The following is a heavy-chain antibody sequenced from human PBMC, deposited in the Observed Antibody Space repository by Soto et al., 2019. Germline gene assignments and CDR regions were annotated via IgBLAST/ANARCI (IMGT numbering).Heavy chain of an antibody. J-gene: IGHJ4*02. CDR3: ARGQEGVVATH. D-gene: IGHD5-12*01. V-gene: IGHV4-34*01. Sequence: QVQLQQWGAGLLKPSETLSLNCAVTGGSLSGYYWSWIRQPPGKGLEWVGEVKDGGHTNYGPSLRGXXTXSXXTSNNQFPLRLNSVTAADPGVDYCARGQEGVVATHWDQGSLVTVSS. CDR2: VKDGGHT. CDR1: GGSLSGYY.